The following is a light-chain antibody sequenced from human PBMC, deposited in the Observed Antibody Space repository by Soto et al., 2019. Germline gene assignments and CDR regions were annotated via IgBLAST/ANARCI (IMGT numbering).Light chain of an antibody. CDR3: QEYSNGWR. CDR2: DGS. V-gene: IGKV1-5*01. J-gene: IGKJ1*01. Sequence: DIQMTQSPSTLSAFVGDRVSITCRASQNISRWLAWYQQKPGKATKLLIYDGSTLESGVPSRFSGSGSGTEFILTISSLQPDDFASFYCQEYSNGWRFGQGTKVDIK. CDR1: QNISRW.